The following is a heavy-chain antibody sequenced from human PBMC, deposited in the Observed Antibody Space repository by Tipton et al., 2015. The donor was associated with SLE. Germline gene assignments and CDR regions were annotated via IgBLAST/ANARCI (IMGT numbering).Heavy chain of an antibody. V-gene: IGHV4-34*01. Sequence: TLSLTCAVYGGSFSGYYWSWIRQPPGKGLEWIGEINHSGSTNYNPSLKSRVSISVDTSKNQFSLKLTSVTAADTAVYYCARGEVGHDDFDIWGQGTMVTVSS. J-gene: IGHJ3*02. CDR3: ARGEVGHDDFDI. CDR2: INHSGST. D-gene: IGHD1-26*01. CDR1: GGSFSGYY.